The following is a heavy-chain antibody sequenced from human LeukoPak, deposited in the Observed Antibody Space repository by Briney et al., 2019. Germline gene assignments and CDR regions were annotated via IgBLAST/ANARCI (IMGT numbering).Heavy chain of an antibody. CDR1: GGSFSGSY. V-gene: IGHV4-34*12. CDR2: IIHSVST. Sequence: SSETLSLTCAVYGGSFSGSYWSWIRQPPGKGLEWICEIIHSVSTNEHPSIKSRVTISVDTSKNQFSLNLTSVTAADTAVYYCARLYIGGYSRSTNYNWLDPWGQGTRVTVSS. J-gene: IGHJ5*02. D-gene: IGHD6-13*01. CDR3: ARLYIGGYSRSTNYNWLDP.